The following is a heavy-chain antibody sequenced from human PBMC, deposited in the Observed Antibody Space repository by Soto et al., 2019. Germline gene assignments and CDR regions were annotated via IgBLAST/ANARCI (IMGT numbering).Heavy chain of an antibody. J-gene: IGHJ3*02. CDR1: GGSISSSSYY. D-gene: IGHD4-17*01. Sequence: QLQLQESGPGLVKPSETLSLTCTVSGGSISSSSYYWGWIRQPPGKGLEWIGSIYYSGSTYYNPSLKSRVTISVDTSKNQFSLKLSSVTAADTAVYYCARHRNAHDYGDYVPPDAFDIWGQGTMVTVSS. CDR3: ARHRNAHDYGDYVPPDAFDI. CDR2: IYYSGST. V-gene: IGHV4-39*01.